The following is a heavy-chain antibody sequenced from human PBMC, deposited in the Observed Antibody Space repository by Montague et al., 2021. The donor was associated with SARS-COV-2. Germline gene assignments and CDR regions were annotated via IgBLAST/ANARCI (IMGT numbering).Heavy chain of an antibody. CDR1: GDSVSSDIAA. CDR3: ARAERGSCGDGSCYQYFFNY. V-gene: IGHV6-1*01. CDR2: TYYRSKWYN. D-gene: IGHD2-15*01. J-gene: IGHJ4*02. Sequence: CAISGDSVSSDIAAWNWIRQSPSRGLEWLGRTYYRSKWYNDYAVSVRSRITISPDTSKNQFSLQLNSVTPEDTAVYYCARAERGSCGDGSCYQYFFNYWGQGTLVTVSS.